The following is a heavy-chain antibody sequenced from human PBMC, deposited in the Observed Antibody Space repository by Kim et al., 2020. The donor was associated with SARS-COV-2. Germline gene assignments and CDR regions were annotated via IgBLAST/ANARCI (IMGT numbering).Heavy chain of an antibody. CDR3: ARARTAYGGGFDP. Sequence: YAQKFQGRVTMTRNTSISTAYMELSSLRSEDTAVYYCARARTAYGGGFDPWGQGTLVTVSS. J-gene: IGHJ5*02. V-gene: IGHV1-8*01. D-gene: IGHD3-10*01.